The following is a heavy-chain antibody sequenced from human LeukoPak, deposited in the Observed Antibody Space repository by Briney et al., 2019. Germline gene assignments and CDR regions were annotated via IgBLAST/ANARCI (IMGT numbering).Heavy chain of an antibody. J-gene: IGHJ5*02. CDR2: IHHSGST. V-gene: IGHV4-30-2*01. Sequence: SQTLSLTCAVSGGSISSGGYSWSWIRQPPGKGLEWIGYIHHSGSTYYNPSLKSRVTISVDRSKNQFSLKLSSVTAADTAVYYCARGFRSDLNWFDPWGQGTLVTVSS. D-gene: IGHD2-15*01. CDR1: GGSISSGGYS. CDR3: ARGFRSDLNWFDP.